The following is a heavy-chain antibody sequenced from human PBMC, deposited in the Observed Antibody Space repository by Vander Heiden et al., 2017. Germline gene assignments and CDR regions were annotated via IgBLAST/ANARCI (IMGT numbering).Heavy chain of an antibody. CDR3: ARISRIVVVPAAKNNWFDP. CDR1: GFSLSNARMT. J-gene: IGHJ5*02. D-gene: IGHD2-2*01. Sequence: QVTLKESGPVLVKPTETLTLTCTVSGFSLSNARMTVSWIRQPPGKALEWLAHIFSKDEKSYSTALKRRLTISKDTSKSQVVLTMTNMDPVDTATYYCARISRIVVVPAAKNNWFDPWGQGTLVTVS. CDR2: IFSKDEK. V-gene: IGHV2-26*01.